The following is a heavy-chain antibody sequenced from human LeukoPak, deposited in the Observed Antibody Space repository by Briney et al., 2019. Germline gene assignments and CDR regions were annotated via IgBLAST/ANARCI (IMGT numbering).Heavy chain of an antibody. CDR3: AKDPYYVIVVVPAAATEHYFDY. Sequence: GGSLRLSCEASGFTFSGYGTHWVRQAPGKGLEWVAFIRYDGSNKYYADSVKGRFTISRDNSKNTLYLQMNSLRAEDTAVYYCAKDPYYVIVVVPAAATEHYFDYWGQGTLVTVSS. CDR2: IRYDGSNK. J-gene: IGHJ4*02. D-gene: IGHD2-2*01. CDR1: GFTFSGYG. V-gene: IGHV3-30*02.